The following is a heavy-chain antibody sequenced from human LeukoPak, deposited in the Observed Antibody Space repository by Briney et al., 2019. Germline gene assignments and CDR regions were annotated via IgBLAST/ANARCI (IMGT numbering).Heavy chain of an antibody. CDR1: GGTLSSYA. CDR3: ARDKAYIVGATWPNWFDP. D-gene: IGHD1-26*01. V-gene: IGHV1-69*04. Sequence: GSSVKVSCKASGGTLSSYAISWVRQAPGQGLEWMGRIIPILGIANYAQKFQGRVTITADKSTSTAYMELSSLRSEDTAVYYCARDKAYIVGATWPNWFDPWGQGTLVTVSS. CDR2: IIPILGIA. J-gene: IGHJ5*02.